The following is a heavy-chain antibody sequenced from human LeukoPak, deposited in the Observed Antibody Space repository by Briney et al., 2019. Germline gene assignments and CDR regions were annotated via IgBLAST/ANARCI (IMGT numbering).Heavy chain of an antibody. CDR3: ARSLVYYGSGSSTFYYYYYMDV. D-gene: IGHD3-10*01. V-gene: IGHV1-69*13. Sequence: GASVKVSCKASGGTFSSYAISWVRQAPGQGLEWMGGIIPIFGTANYAQKFQGRVTITADESTSTAYMELSSLRSEDTAVYYCARSLVYYGSGSSTFYYYYYMDVWGKGTTVTIFS. CDR1: GGTFSSYA. J-gene: IGHJ6*03. CDR2: IIPIFGTA.